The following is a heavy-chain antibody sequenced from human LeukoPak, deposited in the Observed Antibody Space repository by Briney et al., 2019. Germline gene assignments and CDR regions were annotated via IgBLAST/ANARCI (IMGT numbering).Heavy chain of an antibody. V-gene: IGHV3-7*01. Sequence: GGSLRLSCAASGFTFNNYWMSWVRQAPGKGLEWVANINQDGSEKYYEDSVKGRFTLSRDNAKNSLYVQMNSLRAEDTAVYYCARVTSGLDYWGQGTLVTVSS. CDR1: GFTFNNYW. CDR2: INQDGSEK. J-gene: IGHJ4*02. D-gene: IGHD2/OR15-2a*01. CDR3: ARVTSGLDY.